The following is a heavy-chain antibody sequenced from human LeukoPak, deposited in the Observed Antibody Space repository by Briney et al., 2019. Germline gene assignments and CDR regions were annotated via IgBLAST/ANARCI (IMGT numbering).Heavy chain of an antibody. V-gene: IGHV1-18*04. Sequence: ASVKVSCKASGYTFTSYGISWVRQAPGQGLEWMGWISAYNGNTNYAQKLQGRVTMTTDTSTSTAYMELRSLRSDETAVYYCARLYYDILTGYYSADYWGQGTLVTVSS. CDR3: ARLYYDILTGYYSADY. CDR2: ISAYNGNT. CDR1: GYTFTSYG. D-gene: IGHD3-9*01. J-gene: IGHJ4*02.